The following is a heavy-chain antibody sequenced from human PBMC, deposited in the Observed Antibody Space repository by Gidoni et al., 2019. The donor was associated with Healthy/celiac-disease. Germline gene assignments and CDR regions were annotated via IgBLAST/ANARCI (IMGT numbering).Heavy chain of an antibody. J-gene: IGHJ4*02. V-gene: IGHV3-23*01. Sequence: EVQLLESGGGLVQPGGSLRLSWAASGFPFSSDAMSWVRQAPGKGLEWVSAISGSGGSTYYADSVKGRFTISRDNSKNTLYLQMNSLRAEDTAVYYCAKVPMVRGVITKRGFDYWGQGTLVTVSS. CDR1: GFPFSSDA. CDR3: AKVPMVRGVITKRGFDY. CDR2: ISGSGGST. D-gene: IGHD3-10*01.